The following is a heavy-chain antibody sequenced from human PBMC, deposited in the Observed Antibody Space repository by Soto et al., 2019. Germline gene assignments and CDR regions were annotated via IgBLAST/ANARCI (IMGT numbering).Heavy chain of an antibody. CDR1: SDSISRGGRS. V-gene: IGHV4-30-2*01. D-gene: IGHD5-18*01. CDR2: IYHSGST. J-gene: IGHJ4*02. Sequence: PSEMLCLTCAVSSDSISRGGRSWSWNRQPPGKGLEWIGYIYHSGSTYYNPSLKSRVTISVDRSKNQFSLKLSSVTAADTAVYYCARGGYSYGNVDYWGQGTLVTVSS. CDR3: ARGGYSYGNVDY.